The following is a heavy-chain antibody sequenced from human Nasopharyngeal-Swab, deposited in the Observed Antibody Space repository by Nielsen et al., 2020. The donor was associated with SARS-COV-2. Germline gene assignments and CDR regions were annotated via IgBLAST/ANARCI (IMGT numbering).Heavy chain of an antibody. J-gene: IGHJ3*02. CDR2: IKQDVSEK. CDR3: AREPRGYCSGGSCYFVGRAFDI. V-gene: IGHV3-7*03. D-gene: IGHD2-15*01. CDR1: GFPFSSYW. Sequence: GESLKISCAASGFPFSSYWMSWVRHAPGKGLEWVANIKQDVSEKYYVDSVKGRFTISRDNAKNSLYLQKNSLRAEDTAVYYCAREPRGYCSGGSCYFVGRAFDIWGQGTMVTVSS.